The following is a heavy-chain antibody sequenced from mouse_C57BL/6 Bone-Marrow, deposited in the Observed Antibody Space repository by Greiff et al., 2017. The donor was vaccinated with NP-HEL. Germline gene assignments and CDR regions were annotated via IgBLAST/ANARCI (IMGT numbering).Heavy chain of an antibody. V-gene: IGHV2-2*01. CDR1: GFSLTSYG. CDR2: IWSGGST. Sequence: VQRVESGPGLVQPSQSLSITCTVSGFSLTSYGVHWVRQSPGKGLEWLGVIWSGGSTDYNAAFISRLSISKDNSTSHVFFKMNSLHADDTAIYYCARKGATTVVVPDVWGTGTTVTVSS. CDR3: ARKGATTVVVPDV. J-gene: IGHJ1*03. D-gene: IGHD1-1*01.